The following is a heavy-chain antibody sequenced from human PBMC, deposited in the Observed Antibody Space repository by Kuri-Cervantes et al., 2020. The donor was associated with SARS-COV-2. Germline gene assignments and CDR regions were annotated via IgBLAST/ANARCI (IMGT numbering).Heavy chain of an antibody. CDR1: GFTFSSYS. CDR3: ATTLVGARNY. Sequence: GESLKISCAASGFTFSSYSMNWVRQAPGKGLEWVSSISSSSSYIYYADSVRGRFTISSDNAKNSLYLQMNSLRAEDTAVYYCATTLVGARNYWGQGTLVTVSS. CDR2: ISSSSSYI. D-gene: IGHD1-26*01. V-gene: IGHV3-21*01. J-gene: IGHJ4*02.